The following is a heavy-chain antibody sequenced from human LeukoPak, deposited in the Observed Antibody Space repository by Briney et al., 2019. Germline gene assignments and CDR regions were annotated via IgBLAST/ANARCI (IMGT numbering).Heavy chain of an antibody. CDR2: ISSSGSTT. J-gene: IGHJ4*02. CDR1: GFTFSSYE. V-gene: IGHV3-48*03. CDR3: AKDYGSWPYYLDC. Sequence: PGGSLRLSCAASGFTFSSYEMNWVRQAPGKGLEWVSYISSSGSTTHYADSVKGRFIISRDNAKNSLYLQMNSLRAEDTAVYYCAKDYGSWPYYLDCWGQGTLVTVSS. D-gene: IGHD6-13*01.